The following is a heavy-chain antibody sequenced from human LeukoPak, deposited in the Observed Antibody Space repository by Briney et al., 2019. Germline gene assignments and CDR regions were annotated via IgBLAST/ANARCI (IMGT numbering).Heavy chain of an antibody. CDR2: IYYSGST. J-gene: IGHJ4*02. D-gene: IGHD1-26*01. CDR3: ARGLPSGSYYDY. Sequence: SETLSLTCTVSGGSISSGGYYWNWIRQHPGKGLEWIGYIYYSGSTYYNPSLKSRVTISVDTSKNQFSLKLSSVTAADTAVYYCARGLPSGSYYDYWGQGTLVTVSS. V-gene: IGHV4-31*03. CDR1: GGSISSGGYY.